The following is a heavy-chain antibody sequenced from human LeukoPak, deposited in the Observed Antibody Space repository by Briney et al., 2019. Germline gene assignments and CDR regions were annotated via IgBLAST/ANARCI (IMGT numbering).Heavy chain of an antibody. J-gene: IGHJ4*02. CDR1: GFTFSNYA. D-gene: IGHD4-23*01. Sequence: PGGSLRLSCAASGFTFSNYAMHWVRQAPGKGLEWVAVISYDGSNKYYADSVKGRFTISRDNSKNTLYLQMNSLRAEDTAVYYCAKDLDYGGNSPHWGQGTLVTVSS. V-gene: IGHV3-30*04. CDR2: ISYDGSNK. CDR3: AKDLDYGGNSPH.